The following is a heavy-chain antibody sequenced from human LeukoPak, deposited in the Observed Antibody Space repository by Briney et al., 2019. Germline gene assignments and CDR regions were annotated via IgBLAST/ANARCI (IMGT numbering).Heavy chain of an antibody. CDR1: GGSISGYY. Sequence: SETLSLTCTVSGGSISGYYWSWIRQPPGKGLEWIGYIYYSGSTNYNPSLKSRVTISVDTSKNQFSLKLSSVTAADTAVYYCARSEDRDDFDYWGQGTLVTVSS. V-gene: IGHV4-59*12. D-gene: IGHD5-24*01. CDR2: IYYSGST. J-gene: IGHJ4*02. CDR3: ARSEDRDDFDY.